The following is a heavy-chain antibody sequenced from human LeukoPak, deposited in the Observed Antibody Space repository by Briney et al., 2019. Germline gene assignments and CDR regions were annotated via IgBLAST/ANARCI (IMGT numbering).Heavy chain of an antibody. CDR2: ISGSPGST. J-gene: IGHJ6*03. CDR3: ARVSEQLGGGFYYYYYMDV. CDR1: GFTFSSYA. V-gene: IGHV3-23*01. D-gene: IGHD6-13*01. Sequence: QTGGSLRLPCAASGFTFSSYAMSWVRQAPGKGLEWVSAISGSPGSTYYADSVKGRFTISRDNSKNTLYLQMNSLRAEDTAVYYCARVSEQLGGGFYYYYYMDVWGKGTTVTVSS.